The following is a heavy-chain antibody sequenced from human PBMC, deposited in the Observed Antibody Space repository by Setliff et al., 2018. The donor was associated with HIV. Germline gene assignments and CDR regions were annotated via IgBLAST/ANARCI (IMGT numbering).Heavy chain of an antibody. V-gene: IGHV3-33*06. CDR1: GFTFSSFG. D-gene: IGHD2-21*02. CDR3: AKDSSGGDRKASAFDI. Sequence: GGSLRLSCAASGFTFSSFGMHWVRQAPGMGLEWVAVIWYDGSNKKYEESVKGRFTISRDDSKNTLYLQMDSLRAEDTAVYYCAKDSSGGDRKASAFDIWGQGTLVTVSS. CDR2: IWYDGSNK. J-gene: IGHJ3*02.